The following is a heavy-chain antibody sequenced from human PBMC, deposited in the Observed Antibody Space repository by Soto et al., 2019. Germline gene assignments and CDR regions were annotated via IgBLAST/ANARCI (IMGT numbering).Heavy chain of an antibody. CDR1: GFTFSSYS. D-gene: IGHD3-10*01. J-gene: IGHJ6*02. CDR3: ARDDLGADYYGSGSYGLEDV. CDR2: ISSSSSTI. V-gene: IGHV3-48*02. Sequence: GGSLRLSCAASGFTFSSYSMNWVRQAPGKGLEWVSYISSSSSTIYYADSVKGRFTISRDNAKNSLYLQMNSLRDEDTAVYYCARDDLGADYYGSGSYGLEDVWGQGTTVTVSS.